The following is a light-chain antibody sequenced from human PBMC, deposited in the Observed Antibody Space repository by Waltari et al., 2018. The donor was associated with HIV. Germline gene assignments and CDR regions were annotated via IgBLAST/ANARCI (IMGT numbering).Light chain of an antibody. CDR3: SSYTSSSTVV. Sequence: QSALTQPASVSGSPGQSITISCTGTRSDVGGYNYVSRYQQHPGKAPKLMIYEVSNRPSGVSNRFSGSKSGNTASLTISGLQAEDEADYYCSSYTSSSTVVFGGGTKLTVL. J-gene: IGLJ2*01. CDR2: EVS. V-gene: IGLV2-14*01. CDR1: RSDVGGYNY.